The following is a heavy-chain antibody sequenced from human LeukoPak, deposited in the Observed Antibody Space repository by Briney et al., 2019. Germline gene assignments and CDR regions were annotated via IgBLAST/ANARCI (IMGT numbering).Heavy chain of an antibody. CDR3: AKFPSGGMDV. CDR1: GFTFSSYG. V-gene: IGHV3-30*18. Sequence: PRRSLRLSCAASGFTFSSYGMHWVRQAPGKGLEWVAVISYDGSNKYYADSVKGRFTISRDNSKNTLYLQMNSLRAEDTAVYYCAKFPSGGMDVWGKGTTVTVSS. J-gene: IGHJ6*03. D-gene: IGHD2-8*02. CDR2: ISYDGSNK.